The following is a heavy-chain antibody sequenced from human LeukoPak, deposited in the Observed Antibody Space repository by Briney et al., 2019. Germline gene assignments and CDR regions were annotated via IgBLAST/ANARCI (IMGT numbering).Heavy chain of an antibody. Sequence: LPGGSLRLSCAASGFTFDDYAMHWVRQAPGKGLEWVSLISWVGGSTYYADSVKGRFTISRDNSKNSLYLQMNSLRAEDTALYYCAKDSNTYSSGWYTGYYYMDVWGKGTTVTVSS. CDR2: ISWVGGST. D-gene: IGHD6-19*01. V-gene: IGHV3-43D*04. J-gene: IGHJ6*03. CDR1: GFTFDDYA. CDR3: AKDSNTYSSGWYTGYYYMDV.